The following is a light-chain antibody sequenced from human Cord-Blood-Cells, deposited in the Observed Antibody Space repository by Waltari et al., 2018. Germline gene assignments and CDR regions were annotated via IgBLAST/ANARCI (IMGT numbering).Light chain of an antibody. J-gene: IGLJ1*01. CDR1: SSAVGGYNY. V-gene: IGLV2-14*01. CDR3: SSYTSSSTLVYV. Sequence: QSVLTQPASVSGSPGQSITISCTGTSSAVGGYNYVSWYQQHPGKAPKLMIYDVSNRPSGVSNRFSGSKSGNTASLTISGLQAEDEADYYCSSYTSSSTLVYVFGTGTKVTVL. CDR2: DVS.